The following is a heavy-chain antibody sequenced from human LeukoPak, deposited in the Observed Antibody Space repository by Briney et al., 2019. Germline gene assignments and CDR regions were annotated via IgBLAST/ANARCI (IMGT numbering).Heavy chain of an antibody. J-gene: IGHJ4*02. CDR3: ARGAVSHYDILTDP. Sequence: GGSLRLSCAASGFTFSTYWMHWVRQAPGKGLVWVSRVNGDGSDPRYADSVKGRFTVSRDNAKNTLYLQMNSLRAEDTALYYCARGAVSHYDILTDPWGQGTLVTVSS. V-gene: IGHV3-74*01. CDR1: GFTFSTYW. CDR2: VNGDGSDP. D-gene: IGHD3-9*01.